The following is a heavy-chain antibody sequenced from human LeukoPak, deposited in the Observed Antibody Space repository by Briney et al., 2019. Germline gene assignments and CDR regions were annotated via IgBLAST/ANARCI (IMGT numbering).Heavy chain of an antibody. CDR1: GITFSSYA. D-gene: IGHD3-22*01. J-gene: IGHJ4*02. CDR3: ARQGYYYDRSGLYYFDY. Sequence: GGSLRLSCAATGITFSSYAMSWVRQAPGKGLEWVSAISGSGSSADFADSERGRFTISRDNSKNTVYLQMNSLRVEDMAVYYCARQGYYYDRSGLYYFDYWGQGTLVTVSS. CDR2: ISGSGSSA. V-gene: IGHV3-23*01.